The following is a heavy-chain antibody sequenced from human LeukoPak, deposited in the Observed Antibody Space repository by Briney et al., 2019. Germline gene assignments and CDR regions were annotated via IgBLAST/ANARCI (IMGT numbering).Heavy chain of an antibody. Sequence: GGSLRLSCAASGFTTFSKYSMNWVRQAPGKGLEWVSCIGTRSSSIYYADSVGGRFSISRDNAKNSLYLQMNSLRADDTAVYFCAREGGGDYGEGFDYWGQGTLVTVSS. V-gene: IGHV3-21*01. CDR3: AREGGGDYGEGFDY. D-gene: IGHD4-17*01. CDR2: IGTRSSSI. J-gene: IGHJ4*02. CDR1: GFTTFSKYS.